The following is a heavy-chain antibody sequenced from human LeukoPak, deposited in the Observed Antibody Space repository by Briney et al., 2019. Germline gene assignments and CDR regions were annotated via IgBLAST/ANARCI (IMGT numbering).Heavy chain of an antibody. J-gene: IGHJ4*02. CDR3: ARDSSLYKSWIAVAGTSDY. CDR2: ISSSGSTI. D-gene: IGHD6-19*01. V-gene: IGHV3-11*01. Sequence: GGSLRLSCAASGFTFSDYYMSWIRQAPGKGLEWVSYISSSGSTIYYADSVKGRFTISRDNAKNSLYLQMNSLRAEDTAVYYCARDSSLYKSWIAVAGTSDYWGQGTLVTVSS. CDR1: GFTFSDYY.